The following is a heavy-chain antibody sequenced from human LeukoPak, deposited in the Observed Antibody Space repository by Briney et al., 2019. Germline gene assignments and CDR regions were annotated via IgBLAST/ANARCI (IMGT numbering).Heavy chain of an antibody. V-gene: IGHV4-39*07. CDR2: IYYSGST. CDR1: AFTFSTYG. D-gene: IGHD3-10*01. Sequence: KPGGTLRLSCAASAFTFSTYGMHWVRQAPGKGLEWIGSIYYSGSTYYNPSLKSRVTISVDTSKNQFSLKLNSVTAADTAVYYCAKSNGYGLVDIWGQGTMVTVSS. J-gene: IGHJ3*02. CDR3: AKSNGYGLVDI.